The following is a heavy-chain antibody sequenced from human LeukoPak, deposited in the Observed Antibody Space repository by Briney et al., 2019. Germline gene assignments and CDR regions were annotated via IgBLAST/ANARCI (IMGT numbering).Heavy chain of an antibody. J-gene: IGHJ4*02. CDR2: ISATRDIT. D-gene: IGHD3-10*01. V-gene: IGHV3-48*04. CDR1: GFNYSSYT. Sequence: GGSLRLSCAAFGFNYSSYTMNWVRQAPGMGLEWLSYISATRDITYYADSVKGRFTISTDNAKNSLYLQMNSLRVEDTAVYYCARGPTYGSRSDFLESWGLGTLVTVSS. CDR3: ARGPTYGSRSDFLES.